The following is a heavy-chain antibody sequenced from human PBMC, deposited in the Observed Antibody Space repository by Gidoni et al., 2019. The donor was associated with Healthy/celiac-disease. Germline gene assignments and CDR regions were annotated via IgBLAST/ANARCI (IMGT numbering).Heavy chain of an antibody. CDR3: AKGSYYNPPYYFDY. J-gene: IGHJ4*02. V-gene: IGHV3-23*01. D-gene: IGHD3-10*01. CDR2: ISGSGGST. CDR1: GFTFSSYA. Sequence: EVQLLASGGGLVQPGGSLRLSCAASGFTFSSYAMSWFRQAPGKGLEWVSAISGSGGSTYYADSVKGWFTISRDNSKNTRYLQMNSLRDEDTAVYYCAKGSYYNPPYYFDYWGQGTLVTVSS.